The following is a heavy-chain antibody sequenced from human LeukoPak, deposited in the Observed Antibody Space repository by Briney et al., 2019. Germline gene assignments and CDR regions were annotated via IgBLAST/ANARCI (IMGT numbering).Heavy chain of an antibody. CDR1: GGSISSYY. CDR2: IYYSGST. J-gene: IGHJ3*02. Sequence: SETLSLTCTASGGSISSYYWSWIRQPPGKGLEWIGYIYYSGSTNYNPSLKSRVTISVDTSKNQFSLKLSSVTAADTAVYYCARVNWNDGGGAFDIWGQGTMVTVSS. CDR3: ARVNWNDGGGAFDI. V-gene: IGHV4-59*01. D-gene: IGHD1-1*01.